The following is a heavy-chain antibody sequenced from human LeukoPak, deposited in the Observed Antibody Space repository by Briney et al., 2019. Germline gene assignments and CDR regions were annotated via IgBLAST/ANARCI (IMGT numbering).Heavy chain of an antibody. D-gene: IGHD3-10*01. CDR3: ARGGYYGGSGTYGFFDY. CDR1: GYTFISYA. Sequence: ASVKVSCKASGYTFISYAMNCVRQAPGQGLEGMGWINTETGNPTYAQGFTGQFVFSVDTSVNTAYLQISSLRTEDTAVYYCARGGYYGGSGTYGFFDYWGQGSLVTVSS. CDR2: INTETGNP. V-gene: IGHV7-4-1*02. J-gene: IGHJ4*02.